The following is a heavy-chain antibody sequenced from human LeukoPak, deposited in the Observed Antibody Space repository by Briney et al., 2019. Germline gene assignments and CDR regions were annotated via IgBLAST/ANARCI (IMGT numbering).Heavy chain of an antibody. Sequence: SETLSLTCAVYGGSFSGYYWSWIRQPPGKGLEWIGEISHSGSTNYNPSLKSRVTISVDTSKNQFSLKLRSVTAADTAVYYCARRITMIVVVINDAFDIWGQGTMVTVSS. CDR2: ISHSGST. V-gene: IGHV4-34*01. CDR3: ARRITMIVVVINDAFDI. D-gene: IGHD3-22*01. J-gene: IGHJ3*02. CDR1: GGSFSGYY.